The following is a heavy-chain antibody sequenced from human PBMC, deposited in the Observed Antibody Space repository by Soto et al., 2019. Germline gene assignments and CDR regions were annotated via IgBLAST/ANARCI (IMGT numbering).Heavy chain of an antibody. CDR3: ARTASLAARPPLDY. J-gene: IGHJ4*02. CDR1: GGSFSSYA. D-gene: IGHD6-6*01. CDR2: IIPIIRIP. V-gene: IGHV1-69*01. Sequence: QVQLVQSGAEVRKRGSSVIVSCKASGGSFSSYAISWVRQAPGQGLEWIGGIIPIIRIPKYAQNLHGRVTITADESTTTAYMEMRSLTSDDTALDYCARTASLAARPPLDYWGQGTLVTVSS.